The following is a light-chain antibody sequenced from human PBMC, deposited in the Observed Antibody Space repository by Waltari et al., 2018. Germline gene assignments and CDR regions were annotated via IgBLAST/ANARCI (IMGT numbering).Light chain of an antibody. J-gene: IGKJ4*01. CDR2: DAS. Sequence: DIQMTQSPSSLSASVGYRVTITCQASQDISNYLNWFQQKPGRAPKLLIFDASTLESGVPSRFSGSGSGTHFTFTIYSLQPEDIATYYCQQYDHLPLTFGGGTKVEIK. CDR1: QDISNY. V-gene: IGKV1-33*01. CDR3: QQYDHLPLT.